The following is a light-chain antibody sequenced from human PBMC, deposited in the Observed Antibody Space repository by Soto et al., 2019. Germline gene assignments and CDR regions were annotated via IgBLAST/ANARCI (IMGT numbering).Light chain of an antibody. Sequence: AIQMTQSPSSLSASVGDRVTITCRASQGIRNDLGWYQQKPGKAPKLLIYPAFSLQTGVPSRFSGSGSGSDTDFTLTISSLRPEDFATYYCLQDYSFPLTFGQGTKLEIK. J-gene: IGKJ2*01. CDR2: PAF. V-gene: IGKV1-6*01. CDR1: QGIRND. CDR3: LQDYSFPLT.